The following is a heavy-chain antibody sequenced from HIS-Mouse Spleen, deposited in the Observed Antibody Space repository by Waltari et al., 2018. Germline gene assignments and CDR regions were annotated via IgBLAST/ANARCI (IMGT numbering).Heavy chain of an antibody. V-gene: IGHV4-39*07. D-gene: IGHD6-13*01. CDR1: GGSISSSSYY. J-gene: IGHJ2*01. Sequence: QLQLQESGPGLVKPSETLSLTCTVSGGSISSSSYYWGWNRQPPGKGLEWIGSIYYSGSTYYNPSRKSRVTISVDTSKNQFSLKLSAVTAADTAVYYCAREIPYSSSWYDWYFDLWGRGTLVTVSS. CDR2: IYYSGST. CDR3: AREIPYSSSWYDWYFDL.